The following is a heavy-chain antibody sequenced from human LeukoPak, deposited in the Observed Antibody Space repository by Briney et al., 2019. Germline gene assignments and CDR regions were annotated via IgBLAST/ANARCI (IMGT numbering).Heavy chain of an antibody. CDR1: GYSFTSYW. CDR2: IYPGDSDT. Sequence: GESLKISCKGSGYSFTSYWIGWVRQMPGKGLEWMGIIYPGDSDTRYSPSFQGQVTISADESISTAYLQWRSLKASDTAMYYCAGSIASSGPYYFDYWGQGTLVTVSS. D-gene: IGHD6-13*01. V-gene: IGHV5-51*01. J-gene: IGHJ4*02. CDR3: AGSIASSGPYYFDY.